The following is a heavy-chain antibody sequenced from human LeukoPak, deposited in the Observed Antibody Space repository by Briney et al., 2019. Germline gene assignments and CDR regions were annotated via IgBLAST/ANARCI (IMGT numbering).Heavy chain of an antibody. CDR3: AKDPPLYCSRTSCPFDY. V-gene: IGHV3-23*01. CDR2: ISGSGGST. J-gene: IGHJ4*02. D-gene: IGHD2-2*01. Sequence: GGSLRLSCAASGFTFSSYAMSWVRQAPGKGLEWVSAISGSGGSTYYADSVKGRFTISRDNSKNTLYLQMNSLRAEDTAVYYCAKDPPLYCSRTSCPFDYWGQGTLVTVST. CDR1: GFTFSSYA.